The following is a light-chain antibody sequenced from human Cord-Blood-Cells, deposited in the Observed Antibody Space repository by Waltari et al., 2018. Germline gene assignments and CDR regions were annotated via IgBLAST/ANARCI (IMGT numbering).Light chain of an antibody. V-gene: IGLV2-23*02. J-gene: IGLJ1*01. CDR1: SSDVGRYNL. CDR3: CSYAGSSTYV. Sequence: QSALTQPASVSGSPGQSITISCTGTSSDVGRYNLVYWYQQHPGKAPKLMIYEVSKRPSGVSNRFSGSKSGNTASLTISGLQAEDEADYYCCSYAGSSTYVFGTGTKVTVL. CDR2: EVS.